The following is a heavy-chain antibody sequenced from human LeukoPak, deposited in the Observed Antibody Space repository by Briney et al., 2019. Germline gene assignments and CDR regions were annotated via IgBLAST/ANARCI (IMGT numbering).Heavy chain of an antibody. CDR2: MNPNSGNT. CDR3: ARGGITMVRGVILKKGWFDP. J-gene: IGHJ5*02. D-gene: IGHD3-10*01. CDR1: GYTFTSYD. V-gene: IGHV1-8*01. Sequence: ASVTVSCKASGYTFTSYDINWVRQAPGQGLEWMGWMNPNSGNTGYAQKFQGRVTMTRNTSISTAYMELSSLRSEDTAVYYCARGGITMVRGVILKKGWFDPWGQGTLVTVSS.